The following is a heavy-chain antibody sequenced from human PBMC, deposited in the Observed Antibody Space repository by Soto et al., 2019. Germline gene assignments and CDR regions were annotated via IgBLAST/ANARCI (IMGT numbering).Heavy chain of an antibody. CDR2: MSYDGSNK. V-gene: IGHV3-30*18. CDR1: GFTFSSYG. J-gene: IGHJ4*02. D-gene: IGHD5-18*01. CDR3: AKVDKDMALDS. Sequence: PGGSLRLSCAASGFTFSSYGMHWVRQAPGKGLEWVAVMSYDGSNKYYADSVKGRFTISRDNSKNTLYLQMNSLRAEDTAVYYCAKVDKDMALDSWGQGTLVTVSS.